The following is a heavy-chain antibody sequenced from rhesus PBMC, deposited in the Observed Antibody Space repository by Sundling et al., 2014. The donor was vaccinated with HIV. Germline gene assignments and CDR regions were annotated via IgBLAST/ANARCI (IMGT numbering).Heavy chain of an antibody. V-gene: IGHV4-127*01. J-gene: IGHJ6*01. CDR2: IYSTSGNS. Sequence: QVQLQESGPGLLKPSETLSLTCAVSGGSISGGSGWGWIRQSPGKGLEWIGSIYSTSGNSYYMPSLKSRVTISIDTSRTQFSLKLTSVTAADTAVYYCARDGKYCSGTYCFARDYYGLDSWGQGVVVTVSS. D-gene: IGHD2-27*01. CDR3: ARDGKYCSGTYCFARDYYGLDS. CDR1: GGSISGGSG.